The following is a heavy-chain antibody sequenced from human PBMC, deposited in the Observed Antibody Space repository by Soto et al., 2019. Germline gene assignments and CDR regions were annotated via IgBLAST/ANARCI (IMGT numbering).Heavy chain of an antibody. Sequence: PGGSLRLSCAASGFTFSSYAMSWVRQAPGKGLEWFSAISGSGGSTYYADSVKGRFTISRDNSKNTLYLQMNSLRAEDTAVYYCAKDRPSQQLVRLYYYYGMDVWGQGTTVTVSS. CDR3: AKDRPSQQLVRLYYYYGMDV. CDR2: ISGSGGST. J-gene: IGHJ6*02. CDR1: GFTFSSYA. V-gene: IGHV3-23*01. D-gene: IGHD6-13*01.